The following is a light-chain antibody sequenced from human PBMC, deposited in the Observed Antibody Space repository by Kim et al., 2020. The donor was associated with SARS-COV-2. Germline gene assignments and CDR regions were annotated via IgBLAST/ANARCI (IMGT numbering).Light chain of an antibody. Sequence: HKVPISCSGSSSNTATNYESRYNQLPGTAPKLLIYDNKKRPSGIPDRFSGAKSGTSATLGITGLQTGDEADYYCGTWDSSLSAGGVFGGGTQLTVL. CDR3: GTWDSSLSAGGV. CDR1: SSNTATNY. J-gene: IGLJ3*02. V-gene: IGLV1-51*01. CDR2: DNK.